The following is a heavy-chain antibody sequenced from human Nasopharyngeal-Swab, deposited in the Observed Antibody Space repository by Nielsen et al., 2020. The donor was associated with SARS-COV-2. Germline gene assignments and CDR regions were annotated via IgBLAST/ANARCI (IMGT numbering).Heavy chain of an antibody. CDR2: IDPSGGST. Sequence: ASVKVSCKASGYTFTHYYRHWVRQAPGQGLEWMGMIDPSGGSTSYAQKFQGRVIMTRDTSTATVYMELSSLRSEDTAVYFCASMAARRDRNYYGMDVWGQGTTVTVSS. J-gene: IGHJ6*02. V-gene: IGHV1-46*01. CDR3: ASMAARRDRNYYGMDV. D-gene: IGHD6-6*01. CDR1: GYTFTHYY.